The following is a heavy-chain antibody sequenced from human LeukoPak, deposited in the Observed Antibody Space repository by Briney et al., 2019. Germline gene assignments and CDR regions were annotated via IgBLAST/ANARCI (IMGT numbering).Heavy chain of an antibody. CDR3: ARDPAESSPKDV. J-gene: IGHJ6*02. V-gene: IGHV1-8*01. CDR1: GYTFTSYD. D-gene: IGHD2-15*01. CDR2: MNPNSGNT. Sequence: ASVKVSCKASGYTFTSYDINWVRQATGQGLEWMGWMNPNSGNTGYAQKFQGRVTMTRNTSISTAYMELRSLRSDDTAVYYCARDPAESSPKDVWGQGTTVTVSS.